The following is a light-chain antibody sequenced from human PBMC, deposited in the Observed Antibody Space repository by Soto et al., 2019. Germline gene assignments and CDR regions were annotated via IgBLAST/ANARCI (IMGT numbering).Light chain of an antibody. CDR2: GAS. J-gene: IGKJ3*01. CDR3: QQYSVWPPS. CDR1: QSVGNK. Sequence: EIMMTQSPATLSVSLGERATLSCRASQSVGNKIAGYHQKPGQAPRLLISGASTRATDIPARFSGGGSGTEFTLIINSLQSEDFAIYFCQQYSVWPPSFGPGTKVDVK. V-gene: IGKV3-15*01.